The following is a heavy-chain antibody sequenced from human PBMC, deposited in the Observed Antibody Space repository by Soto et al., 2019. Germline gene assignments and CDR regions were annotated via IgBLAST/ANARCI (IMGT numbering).Heavy chain of an antibody. CDR3: VRYVPAAGTDWFDP. Sequence: SETLSLTCAVYGGSLSGYWLSWIRQAADKRLEWIGRLHSTGATNYNPSLRSRVTMSVDKSKNQFSLNLASVTAADTAVYYCVRYVPAAGTDWFDPWGQGTLVTVSS. CDR1: GGSLSGYW. CDR2: LHSTGAT. D-gene: IGHD6-13*01. J-gene: IGHJ5*02. V-gene: IGHV4-59*10.